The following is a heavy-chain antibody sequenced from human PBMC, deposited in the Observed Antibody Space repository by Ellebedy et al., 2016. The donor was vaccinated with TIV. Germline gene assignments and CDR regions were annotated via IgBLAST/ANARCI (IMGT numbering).Heavy chain of an antibody. Sequence: ASVKVSCXASGYTFTGYYMHWVRQAPGQGLEWMGWINPNSGATNYAQKFQGRVTMTRDTSIDTAYMELSRLRSDDTAVYYCARDHSGSYLDWGQGTLVTVSS. CDR3: ARDHSGSYLD. CDR2: INPNSGAT. D-gene: IGHD1-26*01. CDR1: GYTFTGYY. V-gene: IGHV1-2*02. J-gene: IGHJ4*02.